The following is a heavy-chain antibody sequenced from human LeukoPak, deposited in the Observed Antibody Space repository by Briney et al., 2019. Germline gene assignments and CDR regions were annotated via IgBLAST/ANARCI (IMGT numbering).Heavy chain of an antibody. J-gene: IGHJ5*02. Sequence: ASVKVSCKASGYTFTGYYVHWVRQAPGQGLEWMGWINPNSGGTNYAQKFQGRVTMTRDTSISTAYMELSRLRSDDTAVYYCARGIVVVPAGGWFDPWGQGTLVTVSS. CDR1: GYTFTGYY. V-gene: IGHV1-2*02. CDR2: INPNSGGT. D-gene: IGHD2-2*01. CDR3: ARGIVVVPAGGWFDP.